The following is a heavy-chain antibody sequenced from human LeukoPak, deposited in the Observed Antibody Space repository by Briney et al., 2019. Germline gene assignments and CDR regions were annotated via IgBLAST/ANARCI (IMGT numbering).Heavy chain of an antibody. CDR2: INPNSGGT. J-gene: IGHJ4*02. CDR1: GYTFTGYY. D-gene: IGHD3-22*01. Sequence: HVASVKVSCKASGYTFTGYYMHWVRQAPGQGLEWMGWINPNSGGTNYAQKFQGRVTMTRDTSISTAYMELSRLRSDDTAVYYCARDWGYYYDSSGYYWWGQGTLVTVSS. CDR3: ARDWGYYYDSSGYYW. V-gene: IGHV1-2*02.